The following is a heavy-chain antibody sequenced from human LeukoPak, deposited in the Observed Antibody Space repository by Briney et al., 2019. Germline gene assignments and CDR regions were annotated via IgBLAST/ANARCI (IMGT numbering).Heavy chain of an antibody. Sequence: SETLSLTCTVSGGSVSSGTNHWAWIRQPAGKGLEWIGRIYTSGSTYYNPPFDSRVTISIDTSKNQFSLRLSSVTAADTAVYYCPRLGEMSPDYCDYMDLWGKGTTVTVS. CDR1: GGSVSSGTNH. J-gene: IGHJ6*03. D-gene: IGHD4/OR15-4a*01. V-gene: IGHV4-61*02. CDR2: IYTSGST. CDR3: PRLGEMSPDYCDYMDL.